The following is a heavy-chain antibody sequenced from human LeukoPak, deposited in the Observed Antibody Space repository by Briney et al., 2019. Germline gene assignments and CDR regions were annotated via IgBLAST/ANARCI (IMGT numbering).Heavy chain of an antibody. CDR3: ARGRRVRGPRGGFDY. CDR1: GYTFTSYG. D-gene: IGHD3-10*01. J-gene: IGHJ4*02. V-gene: IGHV1-18*04. CDR2: ISAYNGNT. Sequence: ASVKVSCKASGYTFTSYGISWVRQAPGQGLEWMGWISAYNGNTNYAQKLQGRVTMTTDTSTSTAYMELRSLRSDDTAVYYCARGRRVRGPRGGFDYWGQGTLVTVSS.